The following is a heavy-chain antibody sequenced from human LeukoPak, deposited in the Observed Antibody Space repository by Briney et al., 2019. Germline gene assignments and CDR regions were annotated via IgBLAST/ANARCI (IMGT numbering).Heavy chain of an antibody. V-gene: IGHV1-18*01. CDR3: ASLRLLSGSYWEWFDP. J-gene: IGHJ5*02. Sequence: GASVKVSCKASGYTFTSYDISWVRQAPGQGLEWMGWISAYNGNTNYAQKLQGRVTMTTDTSTSTAYMELRSLRSDDTAVYYCASLRLLSGSYWEWFDPWGQGTLVTVSS. D-gene: IGHD1-26*01. CDR2: ISAYNGNT. CDR1: GYTFTSYD.